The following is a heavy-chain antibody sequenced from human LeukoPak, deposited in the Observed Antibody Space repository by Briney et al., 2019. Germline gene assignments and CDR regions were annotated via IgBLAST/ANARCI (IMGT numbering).Heavy chain of an antibody. J-gene: IGHJ4*02. CDR1: GFTFSSYG. D-gene: IGHD6-6*01. CDR3: ARGGGRYSSSPPSY. Sequence: GGSLRLSCAASGFTFSSYGMHWVRQAPGKGLEWVAVIWYGGSNKYYADSVKGRFTISRDNSKNTLYLQMNSLRAEDTAVYYCARGGGRYSSSPPSYWGQGTLVTVSS. V-gene: IGHV3-33*08. CDR2: IWYGGSNK.